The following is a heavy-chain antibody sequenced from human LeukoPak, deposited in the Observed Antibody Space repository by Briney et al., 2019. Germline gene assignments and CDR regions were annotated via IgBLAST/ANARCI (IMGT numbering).Heavy chain of an antibody. CDR2: INPNSGGT. J-gene: IGHJ4*02. D-gene: IGHD4-17*01. V-gene: IGHV1-2*02. CDR3: ARGTVATLFAGAFPFDY. CDR1: GYTFTGYY. Sequence: GASVKVSCKASGYTFTGYYMHWVRQAPGQGLEWMGWINPNSGGTNYAQKLQGRVTMTRDTSISTAYMELSRLRSDDTAVYYCARGTVATLFAGAFPFDYWGQGTLVTVSS.